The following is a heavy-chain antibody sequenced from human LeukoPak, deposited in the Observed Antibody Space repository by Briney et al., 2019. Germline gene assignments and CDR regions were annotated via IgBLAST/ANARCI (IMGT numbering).Heavy chain of an antibody. CDR1: GSSISSGGYY. CDR3: ARVRHSSSGGYYFDY. J-gene: IGHJ4*02. Sequence: SETLSLTCTVSGSSISSGGYYWSWIRQHPGKGLEWIGYIYYSGSTYYNPSLKSRVTISVDTSKNQFSLKLSSVTAAGTAVYYCARVRHSSSGGYYFDYWGQGTLVTVSS. V-gene: IGHV4-31*03. D-gene: IGHD6-6*01. CDR2: IYYSGST.